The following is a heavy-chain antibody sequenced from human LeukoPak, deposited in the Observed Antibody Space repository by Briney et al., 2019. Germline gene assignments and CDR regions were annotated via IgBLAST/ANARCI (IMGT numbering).Heavy chain of an antibody. J-gene: IGHJ4*02. D-gene: IGHD3-10*01. CDR2: ISVSGENT. V-gene: IGHV3-23*01. Sequence: GGSLRLSCTASGFTFNNARMNWVRQAPGKGLQWVSTISVSGENTYYADSVKGRFTISRDISKSTLYLQMNSLRDEDTALYYCAKYGSGTYYNGLHWGQGTLVTVSS. CDR3: AKYGSGTYYNGLH. CDR1: GFTFNNAR.